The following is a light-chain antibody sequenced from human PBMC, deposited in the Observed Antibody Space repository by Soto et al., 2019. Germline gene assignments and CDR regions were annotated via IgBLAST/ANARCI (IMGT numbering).Light chain of an antibody. CDR2: GAS. Sequence: DIQMTQSPASVSASVGDRVTITCRASQGISTWLAWYQQKPGKAPKLLIYGASSLQSGVSPRFSASGSGTDFTLTISRLEPEDFAVYYCQQYGSSPYTFGQGTKLEIK. V-gene: IGKV1-12*01. J-gene: IGKJ2*01. CDR1: QGISTW. CDR3: QQYGSSPYT.